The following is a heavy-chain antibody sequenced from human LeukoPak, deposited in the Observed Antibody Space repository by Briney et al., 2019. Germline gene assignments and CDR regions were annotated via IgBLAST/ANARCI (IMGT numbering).Heavy chain of an antibody. CDR2: IYYSGST. Sequence: SETLSLTCTVSGGFISIYYWSWIRQPPGKGLEWIGYIYYSGSTNYNPSLKSRVTISVDTSKNQFSLKLSSVTAADTVVYYCAKVAGTRNSDYFFDYWGQGTLVTVSS. CDR3: AKVAGTRNSDYFFDY. V-gene: IGHV4-59*01. CDR1: GGFISIYY. J-gene: IGHJ4*02. D-gene: IGHD2/OR15-2a*01.